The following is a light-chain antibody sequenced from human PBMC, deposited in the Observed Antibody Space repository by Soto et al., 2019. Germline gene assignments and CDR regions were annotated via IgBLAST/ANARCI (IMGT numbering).Light chain of an antibody. V-gene: IGKV1-5*01. CDR2: DAS. Sequence: GDRVTITCRASQRISYWLAWYQQKPGKAPKLLIYDASSLESGVPSRFSGSGSGTEFTLTISSLQPDDSATYYCQRYDYFTTFGQGTKLEIK. CDR3: QRYDYFTT. CDR1: QRISYW. J-gene: IGKJ2*01.